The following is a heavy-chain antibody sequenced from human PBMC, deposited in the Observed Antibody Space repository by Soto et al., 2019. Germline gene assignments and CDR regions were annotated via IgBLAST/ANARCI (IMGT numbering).Heavy chain of an antibody. CDR1: GGTFSSYA. Sequence: QVQLVQSGAEVKKPGSSVKVSCKASGGTFSSYAISWVRQAPGQGLEWMGGIIPIFGTANYAQKFQGRVTITADESTSTANMELSSLRSEDTAVYYCARDPGHYYDSSGSGAFDIWGQGTMVTVSS. J-gene: IGHJ3*02. CDR3: ARDPGHYYDSSGSGAFDI. V-gene: IGHV1-69*01. D-gene: IGHD3-22*01. CDR2: IIPIFGTA.